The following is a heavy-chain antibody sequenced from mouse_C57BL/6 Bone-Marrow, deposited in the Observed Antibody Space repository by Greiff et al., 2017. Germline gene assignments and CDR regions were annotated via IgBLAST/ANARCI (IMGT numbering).Heavy chain of an antibody. J-gene: IGHJ2*01. Sequence: VQLQQSGAELVRPGASVTLSCKASGYTFTDYEMHWVKQTPMHGLEWIGAIDPEAGGTAYNQKFKGKAILTADTSSSTAYMELRSLTSEDSADYYCTRKGGSSLDYWGQGTTLTVSS. D-gene: IGHD1-1*01. CDR1: GYTFTDYE. V-gene: IGHV1-15*01. CDR2: IDPEAGGT. CDR3: TRKGGSSLDY.